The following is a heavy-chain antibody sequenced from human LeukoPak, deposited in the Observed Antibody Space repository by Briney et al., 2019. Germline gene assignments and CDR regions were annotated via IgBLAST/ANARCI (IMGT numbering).Heavy chain of an antibody. CDR3: ARALYSSGSSSGY. D-gene: IGHD6-19*01. CDR1: GFTFSSYA. J-gene: IGHJ4*02. CDR2: INWNGGST. Sequence: GGSLRLSCAASGFTFSSYAMSWVRQAPGKGLEWVSGINWNGGSTGYADSVKGRFTISRDNAKNSLYLQMNSLRAEDTALYYCARALYSSGSSSGYWGQGTLVTVSS. V-gene: IGHV3-20*04.